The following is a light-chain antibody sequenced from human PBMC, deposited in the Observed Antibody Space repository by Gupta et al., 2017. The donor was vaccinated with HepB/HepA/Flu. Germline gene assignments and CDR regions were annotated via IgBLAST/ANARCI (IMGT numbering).Light chain of an antibody. CDR3: QQYNDWPRT. CDR2: GAS. J-gene: IGKJ1*01. V-gene: IGKV3-15*01. Sequence: ETVMTQFPATLSVSPGESATLSCRASQTVGRNLAWYQHKSGQAPVRLIYGASTRVTGVPDRFSGSGSQTEFTLTISSLQSEDLAIYYCQQYNDWPRTFGQGTRVEIE. CDR1: QTVGRN.